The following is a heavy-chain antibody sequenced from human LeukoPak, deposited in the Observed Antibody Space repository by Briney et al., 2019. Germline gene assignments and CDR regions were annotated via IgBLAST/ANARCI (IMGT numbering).Heavy chain of an antibody. J-gene: IGHJ4*02. CDR2: ISYDGSNK. CDR3: AKVQYSSSSAATYFDY. CDR1: GFTFSSYG. D-gene: IGHD6-6*01. Sequence: GGSLRLSCAASGFTFSSYGMHWVRQAPGKGQEWVAVISYDGSNKYYADSVKGRSTISRDNSKNTLYLQMNSLRAEDTAVYYCAKVQYSSSSAATYFDYWGQGTLVTVSS. V-gene: IGHV3-30*18.